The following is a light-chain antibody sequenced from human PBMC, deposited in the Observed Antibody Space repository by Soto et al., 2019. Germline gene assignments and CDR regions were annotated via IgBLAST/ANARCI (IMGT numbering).Light chain of an antibody. CDR1: SSDVGGYNF. CDR3: SSYTLRNTLVL. CDR2: EVS. V-gene: IGLV2-14*01. J-gene: IGLJ3*02. Sequence: QYALTQPASVSGSPGQSITISCTGTSSDVGGYNFVSWYQQHPGKAPRLIIYEVSSRPSGVSYRFPGSKPGNTPSLTISGLQADDVADYYCSSYTLRNTLVLFGGGTKVTVL.